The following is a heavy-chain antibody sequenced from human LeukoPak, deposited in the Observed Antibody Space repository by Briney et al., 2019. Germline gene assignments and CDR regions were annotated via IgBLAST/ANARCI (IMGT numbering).Heavy chain of an antibody. CDR1: GGSISSYY. D-gene: IGHD6-6*01. CDR2: IYYSGST. CDR3: ARGEYSSSSNPYYYYYYMDV. J-gene: IGHJ6*03. Sequence: SETLSLTCTVSGGSISSYYWSWIRQPPGKGLEWIGYIYYSGSTNYNPSLKSRVTISVDTSKNQFSLKLSSVTAADTAVYYCARGEYSSSSNPYYYYYYMDVWGQGTLVTVSS. V-gene: IGHV4-59*01.